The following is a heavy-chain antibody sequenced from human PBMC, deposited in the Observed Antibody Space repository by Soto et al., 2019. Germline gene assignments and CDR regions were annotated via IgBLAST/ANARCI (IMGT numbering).Heavy chain of an antibody. CDR2: ISGSGGST. J-gene: IGHJ4*02. Sequence: LRLSCAASGFTFSSYAMSWVRQAPGKGLESVSAISGSGGSTYYADSVTGRFTISRDNSNNTLYLQINRLRVEDTAGYYCARTRGPDYWGQGTLVTVSS. CDR3: ARTRGPDY. CDR1: GFTFSSYA. V-gene: IGHV3-23*01. D-gene: IGHD2-8*02.